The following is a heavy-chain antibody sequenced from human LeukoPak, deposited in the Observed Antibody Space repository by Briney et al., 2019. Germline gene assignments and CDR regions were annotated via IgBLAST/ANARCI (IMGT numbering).Heavy chain of an antibody. J-gene: IGHJ4*02. CDR1: GFTFSSYA. V-gene: IGHV3-30*01. CDR3: AKAYSSGWSNAIDY. Sequence: GGSLRLSCAASGFTFSSYAMHWVRQAPGKGLEWVAVISYDGGNKYYADSVKGRFTISRDNSKNTLYLQMNSLRAEDTAVYYCAKAYSSGWSNAIDYWGQGTLVTVSS. CDR2: ISYDGGNK. D-gene: IGHD6-19*01.